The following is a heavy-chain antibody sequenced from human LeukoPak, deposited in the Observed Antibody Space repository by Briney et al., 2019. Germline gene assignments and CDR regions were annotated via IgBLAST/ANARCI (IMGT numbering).Heavy chain of an antibody. V-gene: IGHV3-53*01. CDR2: IYSGGST. J-gene: IGHJ4*02. D-gene: IGHD3-22*01. CDR3: ARALRGYDSSGYSHYFDY. CDR1: GYTFTSYY. Sequence: ASVKVSCKASGYTFTSYYMHWVRQAPGKGLEWVSVIYSGGSTYYADSVKGRFTISRDNSKNTLYLQMNSLRAEDTAVYYCARALRGYDSSGYSHYFDYWGQGTLVTVSS.